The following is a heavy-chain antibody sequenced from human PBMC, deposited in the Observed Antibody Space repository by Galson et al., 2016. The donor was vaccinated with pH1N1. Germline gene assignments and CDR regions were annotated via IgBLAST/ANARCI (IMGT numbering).Heavy chain of an antibody. J-gene: IGHJ6*02. D-gene: IGHD3-16*01. CDR1: GFTFDDNG. V-gene: IGHV3-7*01. CDR3: AREGAYLDTYYYHYGMDV. Sequence: SLRLSCAASGFTFDDNGMSRVRQDPGKGLEWVANIKQDGTEKYYVDSVKGRFTISRDNAKSSLYLQMNSLRAEDTAVYYCAREGAYLDTYYYHYGMDVWGQGTTVTVSS. CDR2: IKQDGTEK.